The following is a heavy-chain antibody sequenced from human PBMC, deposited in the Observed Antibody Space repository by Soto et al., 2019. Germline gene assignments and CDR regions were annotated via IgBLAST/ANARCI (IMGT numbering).Heavy chain of an antibody. D-gene: IGHD1-26*01. CDR2: IYASGSP. CDR3: ARGVGSSHPRY. Sequence: LSLTCTISGGSISVYYWSWVRQPPGHELEWIGYIYASGSPYYNPSLRSRVTISADTSKNQISLKLTSPTAADTAVYYCARGVGSSHPRYWGRGTLLTVSS. J-gene: IGHJ4*02. V-gene: IGHV4-59*01. CDR1: GGSISVYY.